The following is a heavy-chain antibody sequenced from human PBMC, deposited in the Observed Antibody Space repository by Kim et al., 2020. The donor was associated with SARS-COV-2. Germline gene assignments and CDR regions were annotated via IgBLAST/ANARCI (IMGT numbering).Heavy chain of an antibody. CDR3: ARWVYDTSLFDY. J-gene: IGHJ4*02. D-gene: IGHD3-22*01. Sequence: TYNPSLKTRVTISVDTSKNQFSLKLSSVTAADTAVYYCARWVYDTSLFDYWGQGTLVTVSS. V-gene: IGHV4-59*01.